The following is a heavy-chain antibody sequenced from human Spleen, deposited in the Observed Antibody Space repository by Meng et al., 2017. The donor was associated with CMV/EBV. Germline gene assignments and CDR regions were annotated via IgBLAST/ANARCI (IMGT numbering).Heavy chain of an antibody. V-gene: IGHV4-34*01. D-gene: IGHD2-8*01. J-gene: IGHJ4*02. Sequence: QVQLQQGGAGPLKPSETLSLTCAGYGGSFSGYYWSWIRQPPGKGLEWIGEINHSGSTNYNPSLKSRVTISVDTSKNQFSLKLSSVTAADTAVYYCARGQRVLDYWGQGTLVTVSS. CDR1: GGSFSGYY. CDR3: ARGQRVLDY. CDR2: INHSGST.